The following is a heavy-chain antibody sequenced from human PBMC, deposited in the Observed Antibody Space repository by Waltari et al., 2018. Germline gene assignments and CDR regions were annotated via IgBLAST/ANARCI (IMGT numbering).Heavy chain of an antibody. CDR3: ARASRRGGYNPNWFDP. J-gene: IGHJ5*02. V-gene: IGHV1-2*06. Sequence: QVQLVQSGAEVKKPGASVKVSCKASGYTFTGYYMHWVRQAPGQGLEWMGRSNPNSGGTNYAQKFQGRVTMTRDTSISTAYMELSRLRSDDTAVYYCARASRRGGYNPNWFDPWGQGTLVTVSS. CDR1: GYTFTGYY. CDR2: SNPNSGGT. D-gene: IGHD5-12*01.